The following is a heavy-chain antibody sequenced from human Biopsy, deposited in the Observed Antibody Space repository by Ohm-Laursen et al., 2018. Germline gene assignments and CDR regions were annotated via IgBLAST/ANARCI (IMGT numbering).Heavy chain of an antibody. CDR1: GYTFTSYG. CDR2: INTYNGNT. D-gene: IGHD5-24*01. J-gene: IGHJ4*02. Sequence: EASVKVSCKASGYTFTSYGISWVRQAPGHGLEWMGWINTYNGNTNYARDLQGRVTMTTDTSTSTAYMDLRSLRSDDTAVYYCARERGGYKRTDYWGQGTLVTVSS. CDR3: ARERGGYKRTDY. V-gene: IGHV1-18*01.